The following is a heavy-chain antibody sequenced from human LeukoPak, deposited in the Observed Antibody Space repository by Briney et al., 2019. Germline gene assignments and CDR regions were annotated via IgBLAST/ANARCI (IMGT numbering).Heavy chain of an antibody. J-gene: IGHJ6*03. D-gene: IGHD6-25*01. Sequence: PGGSLRLSCADSGFTFSSYTMNWVRQPPGKGLEWVSNIGTSSTTIYYADSVKGRFTISRDNAKNSLYLQMNSLRADDTAVYYCARFAAGGSYYYYMDVWGKGTTVTVSS. CDR3: ARFAAGGSYYYYMDV. CDR2: IGTSSTTI. CDR1: GFTFSSYT. V-gene: IGHV3-48*01.